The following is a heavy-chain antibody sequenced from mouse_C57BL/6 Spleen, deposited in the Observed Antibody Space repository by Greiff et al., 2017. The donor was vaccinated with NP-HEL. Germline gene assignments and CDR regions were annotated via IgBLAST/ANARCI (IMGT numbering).Heavy chain of an antibody. V-gene: IGHV1-69*01. J-gene: IGHJ2*01. CDR2: IDPSDSYT. D-gene: IGHD2-3*01. Sequence: VQLQQPGAELVMPGASVKLSCKASGYTFTSYWMHWVKQRPGQGLEWIGEIDPSDSYTNYNQKFKGKSTLTVDKSSSTAYMQLSSLTSEDSAVYYCARSPDGLDYWGQGTTLTVSS. CDR1: GYTFTSYW. CDR3: ARSPDGLDY.